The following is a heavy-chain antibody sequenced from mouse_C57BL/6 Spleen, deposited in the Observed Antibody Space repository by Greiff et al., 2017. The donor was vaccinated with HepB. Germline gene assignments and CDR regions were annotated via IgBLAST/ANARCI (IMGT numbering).Heavy chain of an antibody. CDR3: ARVYYDYDAFAY. CDR1: GYTFTDYN. CDR2: INPNNGGT. J-gene: IGHJ3*01. Sequence: VQLKQSGPELVKPGASVKMSCKASGYTFTDYNMHWVKQSHGKSLEWIGYINPNNGGTSYNQKFKGKATLTVNKSSSTAYMELRSLTSEDSAVYYCARVYYDYDAFAYWGQGTLVTVSA. D-gene: IGHD2-4*01. V-gene: IGHV1-22*01.